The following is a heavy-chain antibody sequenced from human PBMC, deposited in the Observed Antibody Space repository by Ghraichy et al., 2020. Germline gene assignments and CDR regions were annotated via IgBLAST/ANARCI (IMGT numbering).Heavy chain of an antibody. Sequence: GGSLRLSCAASGFTFSSYSMNWVRQAPGKGLEWVSSISSSSSYIYYADSVKGRFTISRDNAKNSLYLQMNSLRAEDTAVYYCARDQDIVVVPAAIRDYYYYYGMDVWGQGTTVTVSS. CDR3: ARDQDIVVVPAAIRDYYYYYGMDV. V-gene: IGHV3-21*01. CDR1: GFTFSSYS. J-gene: IGHJ6*02. D-gene: IGHD2-2*01. CDR2: ISSSSSYI.